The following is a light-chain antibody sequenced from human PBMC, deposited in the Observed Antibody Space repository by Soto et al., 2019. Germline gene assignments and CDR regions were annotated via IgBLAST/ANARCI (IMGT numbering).Light chain of an antibody. CDR1: QSVDTN. J-gene: IGKJ2*01. CDR3: QQYYNWPPYT. Sequence: EVVMTQSPATLSVSPGDRATLSCRASQSVDTNVAWYQQKPGQAPRLLVHGASTRANGVPARFTGIGSGTDFTLTISGLQSDDFAVYYCQQYYNWPPYTFGQGTKLQIK. V-gene: IGKV3-15*01. CDR2: GAS.